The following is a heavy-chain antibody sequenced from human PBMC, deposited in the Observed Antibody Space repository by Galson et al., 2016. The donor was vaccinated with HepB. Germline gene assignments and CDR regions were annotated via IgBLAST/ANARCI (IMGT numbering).Heavy chain of an antibody. CDR2: IDYTGST. J-gene: IGHJ6*02. CDR3: VRRPRTYYYYGMDV. CDR1: GGSTSSSTYF. Sequence: ETLSLTCTVSGGSTSSSTYFWGWIRQPPGKTLEWIGSIDYTGSTSYNPSLKRRVTITVDTSKNQISLKLSSVTAGATAVYYCVRRPRTYYYYGMDVWGQGTTVTVSS. V-gene: IGHV4-39*01.